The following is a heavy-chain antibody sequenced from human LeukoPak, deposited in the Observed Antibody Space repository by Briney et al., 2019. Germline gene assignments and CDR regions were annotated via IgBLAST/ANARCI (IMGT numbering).Heavy chain of an antibody. CDR3: AREQWLAHDAFDI. D-gene: IGHD6-19*01. V-gene: IGHV3-23*01. CDR1: GFTFRDYA. J-gene: IGHJ3*02. CDR2: FSAGGNRT. Sequence: GGSLRLSCAASGFTFRDYAMTWVRQAPGKGPEWVSTFSAGGNRTYYADSVKGRFIITRDNSKNTLYLQMNSLRAEDTAVYYCAREQWLAHDAFDIWGQGTMVTVSS.